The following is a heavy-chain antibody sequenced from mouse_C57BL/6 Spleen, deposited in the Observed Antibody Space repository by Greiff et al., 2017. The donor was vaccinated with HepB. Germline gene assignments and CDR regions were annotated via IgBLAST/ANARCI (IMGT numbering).Heavy chain of an antibody. CDR1: GYTFTSYW. CDR3: ARLDGSDY. J-gene: IGHJ2*01. D-gene: IGHD2-3*01. Sequence: QVHVKQPGAELVRPGSSVKLSCKASGYTFTSYWMHWVKQRPIQGLEWIGNIDPSDSETHYNQKFKDKATLTVDKSSSTAYMQLSSLTSEDSAVYYCARLDGSDYWGQGTTLTVSS. CDR2: IDPSDSET. V-gene: IGHV1-52*01.